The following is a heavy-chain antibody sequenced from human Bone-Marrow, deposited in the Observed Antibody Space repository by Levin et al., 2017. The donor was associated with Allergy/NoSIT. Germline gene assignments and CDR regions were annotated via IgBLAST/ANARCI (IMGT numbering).Heavy chain of an antibody. Sequence: GESLKISCQGSGYSFTTYWINWVRRVPGKGLEWIGRIAPSDSETNYSPSFRGHVTFSGDTSISTVYLQWSSLKASDTAIYYCTRRSEGDNGFDSLDSWGQGTLVTVSS. V-gene: IGHV5-10-1*01. CDR2: IAPSDSET. D-gene: IGHD5-12*01. CDR1: GYSFTTYW. J-gene: IGHJ4*02. CDR3: TRRSEGDNGFDSLDS.